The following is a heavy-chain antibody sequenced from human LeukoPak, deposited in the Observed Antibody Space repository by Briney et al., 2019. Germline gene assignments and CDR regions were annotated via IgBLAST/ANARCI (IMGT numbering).Heavy chain of an antibody. CDR2: INPSGGST. CDR1: GYTFTSYY. CDR3: ASGGFGELLSPLGDY. Sequence: GASVQVSCKASGYTFTSYYMHWVRQAPAQGLEGMGIINPSGGSTSYAQKFQGRVTMTRDTSTSTVYMELSSLRSEDTAVYYCASGGFGELLSPLGDYWGQGTLVTVSS. J-gene: IGHJ4*02. D-gene: IGHD3-10*01. V-gene: IGHV1-46*03.